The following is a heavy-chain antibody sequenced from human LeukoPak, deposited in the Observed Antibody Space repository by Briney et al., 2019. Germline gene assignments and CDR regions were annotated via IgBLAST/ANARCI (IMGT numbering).Heavy chain of an antibody. D-gene: IGHD3-9*01. V-gene: IGHV3-23*01. J-gene: IGHJ4*01. CDR3: ARGLSYYDILTGFGPSFLRD. CDR2: ISGSGGST. CDR1: GFTFSSYA. Sequence: PGGSLRLSCAASGFTFSSYAMSWVRQAPGKGLEWVSAISGSGGSTYYADSVKGRFTISRDNSKNTLYLQMNSLRAEDTAVYYCARGLSYYDILTGFGPSFLRDWGHGTLVTVSS.